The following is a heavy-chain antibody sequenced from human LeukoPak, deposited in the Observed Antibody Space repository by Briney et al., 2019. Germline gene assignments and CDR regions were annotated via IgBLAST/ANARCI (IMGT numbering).Heavy chain of an antibody. J-gene: IGHJ5*02. CDR3: ARAPGGVRSGSSEDNWFDP. Sequence: SETLSLTCTVSGVSIRSGGYYWRWLRQHPGKGLEWLGYTYYSGSPYYNPSLKNRFTRSVDTSSNHFALKPSSVTAADTAVYYCARAPGGVRSGSSEDNWFDPWGQGTLVTVSS. D-gene: IGHD6-19*01. CDR1: GVSIRSGGYY. CDR2: TYYSGSP. V-gene: IGHV4-31*03.